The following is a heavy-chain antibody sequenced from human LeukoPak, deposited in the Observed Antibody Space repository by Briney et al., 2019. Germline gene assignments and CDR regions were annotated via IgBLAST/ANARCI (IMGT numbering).Heavy chain of an antibody. J-gene: IGHJ4*02. CDR2: IKDDGSNT. CDR1: GITLIGRL. V-gene: IGHV3-7*01. D-gene: IGHD5-12*01. Sequence: PGGSLRLSCAASGITLIGRLMTWVRQAPGKGLEWVATIKDDGSNTYYVDSVKGRFTISRDNAKNSLYLQMTNLRVEDTAVYYCVDLGSSDCGQGTLVTVSS. CDR3: VDLGSSD.